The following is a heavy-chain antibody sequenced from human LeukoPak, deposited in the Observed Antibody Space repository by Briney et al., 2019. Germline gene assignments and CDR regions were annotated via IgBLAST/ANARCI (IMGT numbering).Heavy chain of an antibody. CDR2: MNRENGNT. CDR1: GYILRNYE. V-gene: IGHV1-8*01. D-gene: IGHD5-24*01. J-gene: IGHJ3*02. Sequence: ASVKVSCKPSGYILRNYEINWVRQAPGQGLEWMGWMNRENGNTGYAQKFHGRVTMTRHAPTNTAYMELTSLRSEDTAVYFCATPMANTFDAFDIWGQGSRVTVSS. CDR3: ATPMANTFDAFDI.